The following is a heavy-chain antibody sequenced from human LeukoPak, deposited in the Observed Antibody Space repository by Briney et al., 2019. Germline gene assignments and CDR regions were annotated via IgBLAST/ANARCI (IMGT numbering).Heavy chain of an antibody. CDR1: GYTFTSYG. CDR2: ISAYNGNT. J-gene: IGHJ4*02. V-gene: IGHV1-18*01. Sequence: ASVKVSCKASGYTFTSYGISWVRQAPGQGLEWMGWISAYNGNTNYAQKLQGRVTMTTDTSTSTAYMELRSLRSDDTAVYYCARALPFVVPAAPLDYWGQGTLVTVSS. CDR3: ARALPFVVPAAPLDY. D-gene: IGHD2-2*01.